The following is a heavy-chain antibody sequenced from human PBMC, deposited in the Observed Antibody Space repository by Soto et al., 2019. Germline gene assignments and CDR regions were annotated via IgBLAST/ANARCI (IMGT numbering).Heavy chain of an antibody. J-gene: IGHJ6*02. V-gene: IGHV1-3*01. CDR3: ARGSPLRGMDV. Sequence: VASVKVSCKASGYTFTSYAMHWVRQAPGQRLEWMGWINAGNGNTKYSQKFQGRVTITRDTSASTAYMELSSLRSEDTAVYYCARGSPLRGMDVWGQGTTVTVSS. CDR1: GYTFTSYA. CDR2: INAGNGNT.